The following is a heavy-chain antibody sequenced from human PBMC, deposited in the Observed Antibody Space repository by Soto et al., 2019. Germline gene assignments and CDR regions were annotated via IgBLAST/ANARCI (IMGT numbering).Heavy chain of an antibody. V-gene: IGHV4-4*02. D-gene: IGHD6-6*01. Sequence: SETLSLTCAVSGGSISSSNWWSWVRQPPGKGLEWIGEIYHSGITYYNPSLKSRVTISLDTSKNQFSLKLSSVTAADTAVYYCARGSSIAGLYYGMDVWGQGTTVTVSS. CDR3: ARGSSIAGLYYGMDV. J-gene: IGHJ6*02. CDR1: GGSISSSNW. CDR2: IYHSGIT.